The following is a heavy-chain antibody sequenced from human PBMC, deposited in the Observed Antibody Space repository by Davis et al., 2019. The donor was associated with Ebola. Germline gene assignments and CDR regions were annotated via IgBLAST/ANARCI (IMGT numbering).Heavy chain of an antibody. CDR3: ARGLVVVAATYFDY. Sequence: MPSETLSLTCTVSGGSIRSYYWNWIRQPPGKGLEWIGYLYYSGNTNYNPSLKSRVTISVDTSKNQFSLKLSSVTAADTAVYYCARGLVVVAATYFDYWGQGTLVTVSS. CDR1: GGSIRSYY. J-gene: IGHJ4*02. V-gene: IGHV4-59*01. D-gene: IGHD2-15*01. CDR2: LYYSGNT.